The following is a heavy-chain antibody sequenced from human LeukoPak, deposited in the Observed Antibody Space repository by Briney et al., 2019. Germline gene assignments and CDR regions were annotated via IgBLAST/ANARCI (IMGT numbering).Heavy chain of an antibody. CDR1: GDSIRNYY. D-gene: IGHD6-6*01. CDR3: ARDSPPQYASSSAGFDY. CDR2: IYYRGNT. Sequence: SETLSLTCTVSGDSIRNYYWSWIRQPPGKGLEWIGYIYYRGNTNYNPSLKSRVIISIDTSKNQFSLKMSSVTAADTAVYFCARDSPPQYASSSAGFDYWGQGTLVTVSS. V-gene: IGHV4-59*01. J-gene: IGHJ4*02.